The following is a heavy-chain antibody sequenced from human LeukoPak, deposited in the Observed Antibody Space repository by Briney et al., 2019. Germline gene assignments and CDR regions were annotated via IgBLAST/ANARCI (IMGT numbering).Heavy chain of an antibody. CDR3: ARDYHTIFGVVIIGLYYYYGMDV. Sequence: ASVKVSCKASGYTFTSYDINWVRQATGQGLEWMGWMNPNSGNTGYAQKFQGRVTMTTDTSTSTAYMELRSLRSDDTAVYYCARDYHTIFGVVIIGLYYYYGMDVWGQGTTVTVSS. V-gene: IGHV1-8*01. CDR1: GYTFTSYD. D-gene: IGHD3-3*01. J-gene: IGHJ6*02. CDR2: MNPNSGNT.